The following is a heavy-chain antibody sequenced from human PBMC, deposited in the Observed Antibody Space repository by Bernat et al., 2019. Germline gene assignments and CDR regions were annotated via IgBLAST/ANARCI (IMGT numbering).Heavy chain of an antibody. J-gene: IGHJ4*02. D-gene: IGHD3-10*01. CDR2: INHSGST. Sequence: QVQLQQWGAGLLKPSETLSLTCAVYGGSFSGYYWSWIRQPPGKGLEWIGEINHSGSTKYNSSLKSRVTISVDTSKNQFSLKLSSVTAADTAVYYCARGLSHYYGSGSYGYWGQGTLVTVSS. CDR1: GGSFSGYY. CDR3: ARGLSHYYGSGSYGY. V-gene: IGHV4-34*01.